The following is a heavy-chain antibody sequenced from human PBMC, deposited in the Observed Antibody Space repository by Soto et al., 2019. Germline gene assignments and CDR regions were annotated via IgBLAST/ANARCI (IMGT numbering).Heavy chain of an antibody. J-gene: IGHJ4*02. CDR3: ARWHYYDSSGYYPASYFDY. D-gene: IGHD3-22*01. CDR1: GYSFTSYW. Sequence: PGESLKISCKGSGYSFTSYWIGWVRQMPGKGLEWMGIIYPGDSDTRYSPSFQGQVTISADKSISTAYLQWSSLKASDTAMYYCARWHYYDSSGYYPASYFDYWGQGTLDTVSS. V-gene: IGHV5-51*01. CDR2: IYPGDSDT.